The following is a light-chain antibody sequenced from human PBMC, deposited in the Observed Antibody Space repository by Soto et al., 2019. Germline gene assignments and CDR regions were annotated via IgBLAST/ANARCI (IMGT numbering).Light chain of an antibody. CDR3: SSYTGSSTLVV. CDR1: SSDVGGYNY. CDR2: DVS. V-gene: IGLV2-14*01. Sequence: QSALTQPASVSGSPGQSITISCTGTSSDVGGYNYVSWYQQHPGKAPKLMIYDVSNRPSGVSNRFSVSNYGNTASLTTSWLQAADEAAYYCSSYTGSSTLVVFGAGTKLTVL. J-gene: IGLJ2*01.